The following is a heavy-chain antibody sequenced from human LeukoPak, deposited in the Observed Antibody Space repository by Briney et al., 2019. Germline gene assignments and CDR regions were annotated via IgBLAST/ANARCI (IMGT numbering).Heavy chain of an antibody. Sequence: PGGSLRLSCAASGFTFSSYAMSWVRQAPGKGLEWVSAISGSGGSTYYADSVKGRFTISRDNSKNTLYLQMNSLRAEDTAVYYCARGLAANWYNWFDPWGQGTLVTVSS. CDR2: ISGSGGST. J-gene: IGHJ5*02. D-gene: IGHD6-13*01. V-gene: IGHV3-23*01. CDR1: GFTFSSYA. CDR3: ARGLAANWYNWFDP.